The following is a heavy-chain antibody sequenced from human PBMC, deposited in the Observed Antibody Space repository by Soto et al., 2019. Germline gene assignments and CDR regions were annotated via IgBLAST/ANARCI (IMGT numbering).Heavy chain of an antibody. Sequence: QVQLVQSGAEVKRPGSSVKVSCKASGGTFHIYTISWVRQAPGQGLEWMGGISPMFGATNYAQKFQDRVTITADISTSTAYMEVCSPRCQATAVFCCARDPPRWGSGSYSVYHYLFGLDVWAQGTTVTVSS. CDR2: ISPMFGAT. CDR1: GGTFHIYT. J-gene: IGHJ6*02. D-gene: IGHD1-26*01. CDR3: ARDPPRWGSGSYSVYHYLFGLDV. V-gene: IGHV1-69*06.